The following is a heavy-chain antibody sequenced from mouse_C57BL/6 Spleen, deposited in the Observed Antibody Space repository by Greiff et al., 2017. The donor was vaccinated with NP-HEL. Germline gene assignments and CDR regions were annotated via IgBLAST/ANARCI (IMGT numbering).Heavy chain of an antibody. V-gene: IGHV1-80*01. D-gene: IGHD1-1*01. Sequence: QVHVKQSGAELVKPGASVKISCKASGYAFSSYWMNWVKQRPGKGLEWIGQIYPGDGDTNYNGKFKGKATLTADKSSSTAYMQPSSLTSEDSAVYFCARLGSSAMDYWGQGTSVTVSS. CDR1: GYAFSSYW. J-gene: IGHJ4*01. CDR3: ARLGSSAMDY. CDR2: IYPGDGDT.